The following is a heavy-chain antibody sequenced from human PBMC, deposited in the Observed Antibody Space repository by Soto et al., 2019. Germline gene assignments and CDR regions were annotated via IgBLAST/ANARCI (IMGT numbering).Heavy chain of an antibody. V-gene: IGHV1-8*01. J-gene: IGHJ4*02. Sequence: ASGKGCSKASGYTFTSYDVNLVRQATGQGLEWMGWMNPNSGNTGYAQKFQGRVTMTRNTSISTAYMELSSLRSEDTAVYYCARGPGIYGSGRDYWGQGALVTVSS. CDR1: GYTFTSYD. CDR3: ARGPGIYGSGRDY. D-gene: IGHD3-10*01. CDR2: MNPNSGNT.